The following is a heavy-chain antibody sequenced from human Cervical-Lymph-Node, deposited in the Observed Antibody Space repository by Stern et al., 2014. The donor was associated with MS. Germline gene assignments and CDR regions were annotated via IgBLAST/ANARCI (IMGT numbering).Heavy chain of an antibody. J-gene: IGHJ6*02. D-gene: IGHD6-6*01. V-gene: IGHV1-46*03. CDR2: INPSGGST. CDR1: GYSFTTYY. CDR3: TRDREALYGMDV. Sequence: QVQLVQSGAEVKKPGASVKVSCKASGYSFTTYYMHWVRQAPGQGLEWVGVINPSGGSTTYAQKFQGRVTMISDTSTSTMYMELSSLRFEDTAVYYCTRDREALYGMDVWGQGTPVTVSS.